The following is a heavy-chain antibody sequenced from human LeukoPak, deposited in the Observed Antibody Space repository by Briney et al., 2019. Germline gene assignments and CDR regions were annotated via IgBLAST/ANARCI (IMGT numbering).Heavy chain of an antibody. V-gene: IGHV1-3*01. CDR1: GYTFTSYA. D-gene: IGHD3-9*01. CDR3: ARALKMEFDWFAAFDY. J-gene: IGHJ4*02. Sequence: GASVKVSCKASGYTFTSYAMHWVRQAPGQRLEWMGWINAGNGNTKYSQKFQGRVTITRDTSASTAYMELSSLRSEDTAVYYCARALKMEFDWFAAFDYWGQGTLATVSS. CDR2: INAGNGNT.